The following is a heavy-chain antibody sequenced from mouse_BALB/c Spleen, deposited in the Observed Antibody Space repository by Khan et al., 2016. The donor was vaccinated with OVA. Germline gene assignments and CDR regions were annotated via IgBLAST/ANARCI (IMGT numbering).Heavy chain of an antibody. Sequence: EVQLVESGPGLVKPSQSLSLTCTVTGYSITSEYAWNWIRQFPGNKLEWMGYINYSGNTRFNPSLKSRTSITRDTSKNPFFLQLNYVTTEDTATYYGARKDYYDYDTFAYWGQGTLVTVSA. CDR3: ARKDYYDYDTFAY. CDR1: GYSITSEYA. V-gene: IGHV3-2*02. D-gene: IGHD2-4*01. J-gene: IGHJ3*01. CDR2: INYSGNT.